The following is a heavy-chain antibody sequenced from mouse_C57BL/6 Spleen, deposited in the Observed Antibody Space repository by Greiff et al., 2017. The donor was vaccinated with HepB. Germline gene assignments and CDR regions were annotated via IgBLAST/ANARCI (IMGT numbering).Heavy chain of an antibody. Sequence: QVQLQQSGAELAKPGASVKLSCKASGYTFTSYWMHWVKQRPGQGLEWIGYINPSSGYTKYNQKFKDKDTLTADKSSSTAYMQLSSLTYEDSAVYYCAIKSSLRSYAMDYWGQGTSVTVSS. CDR2: INPSSGYT. D-gene: IGHD1-1*01. V-gene: IGHV1-7*01. CDR3: AIKSSLRSYAMDY. J-gene: IGHJ4*01. CDR1: GYTFTSYW.